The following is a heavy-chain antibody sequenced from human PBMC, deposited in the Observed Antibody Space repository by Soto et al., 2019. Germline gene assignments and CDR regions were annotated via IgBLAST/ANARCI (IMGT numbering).Heavy chain of an antibody. Sequence: EVQLVESGGGLVQPGRSLRLSCAASGFTFDDYAMHWVRQAPGKGLEWVSGISWNSGSIGYADSVKGRFTISRDNAKNSLYLQMNSLRAEDTALYYCAKDTGAAFDYWGQGTLVTVS. D-gene: IGHD1-26*01. CDR3: AKDTGAAFDY. V-gene: IGHV3-9*01. CDR1: GFTFDDYA. J-gene: IGHJ4*02. CDR2: ISWNSGSI.